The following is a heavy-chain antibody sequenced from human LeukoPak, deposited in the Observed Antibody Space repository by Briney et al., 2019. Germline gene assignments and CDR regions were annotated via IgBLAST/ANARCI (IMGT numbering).Heavy chain of an antibody. CDR2: INHSGST. Sequence: SETLSLTCAVYGGSFSGYYWSWIRQPPGKGLEWIGEINHSGSTNYNPSLKSRVTISVDTSKNQFSLKLSSVTAADTAVYYCARGVHYYDSTQYYVDVWGKGTTVTVSS. V-gene: IGHV4-34*01. CDR3: ARGVHYYDSTQYYVDV. CDR1: GGSFSGYY. J-gene: IGHJ6*03. D-gene: IGHD3-22*01.